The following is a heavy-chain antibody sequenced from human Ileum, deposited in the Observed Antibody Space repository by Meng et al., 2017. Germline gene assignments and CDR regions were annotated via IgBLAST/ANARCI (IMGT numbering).Heavy chain of an antibody. CDR2: INGHGSST. Sequence: GGSLRLSCAASGFTFSSYWMHWVRQVPGKGLVWVSRINGHGSSTSYADSVKGRFTISRDNAKNTLYLQMNSLSAEDTAVYYCARAVSDNYGNFDCWGQGTLVTVSS. CDR1: GFTFSSYW. CDR3: ARAVSDNYGNFDC. J-gene: IGHJ4*02. D-gene: IGHD5-18*01. V-gene: IGHV3-74*01.